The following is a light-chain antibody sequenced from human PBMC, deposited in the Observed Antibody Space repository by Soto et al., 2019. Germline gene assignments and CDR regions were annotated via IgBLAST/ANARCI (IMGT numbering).Light chain of an antibody. CDR3: QQYNNWPLT. J-gene: IGKJ1*01. CDR1: QSVNRN. CDR2: GAS. V-gene: IGKV3-15*01. Sequence: EIVMTQSPATLSVSPGERATLSCRASQSVNRNLAWYQQKPGQAPRRLSYGASTRATGIPATFSGSGSGTEFTLTISSLQSEDSAVYYCQQYNNWPLTFGQGTKVEIK.